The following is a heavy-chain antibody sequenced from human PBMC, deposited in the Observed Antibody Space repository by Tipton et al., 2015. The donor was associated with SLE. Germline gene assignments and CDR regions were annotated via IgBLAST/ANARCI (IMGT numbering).Heavy chain of an antibody. V-gene: IGHV3-74*01. CDR3: ARESYSVSYFEY. Sequence: SLRLSCAASGFTFSSYWMHWVRQAPGKGLVWVSRINSDGSSTSYADSVKGRFTISRDNAKNTLYLQMNSLRAEDPAVDYCARESYSVSYFEYWGQGTLGSDSS. CDR1: GFTFSSYW. D-gene: IGHD1-26*01. J-gene: IGHJ4*02. CDR2: INSDGSST.